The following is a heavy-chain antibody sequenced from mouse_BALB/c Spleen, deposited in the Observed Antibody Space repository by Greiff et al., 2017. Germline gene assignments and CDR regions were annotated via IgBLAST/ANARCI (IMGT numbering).Heavy chain of an antibody. CDR3: ARNYYAMDY. Sequence: EVKVVESGGGLVKPGGSLKLSCAASGFAFSSYDMSWVRQTPEQRLEWVAYISSGGGSTYYPDTVKGRFTISRDNAKNTLYLQMSSLKSEDTAMYYCARNYYAMDYWGQGTSVTVSS. CDR1: GFAFSSYD. V-gene: IGHV5-12-1*01. J-gene: IGHJ4*01. CDR2: ISSGGGST.